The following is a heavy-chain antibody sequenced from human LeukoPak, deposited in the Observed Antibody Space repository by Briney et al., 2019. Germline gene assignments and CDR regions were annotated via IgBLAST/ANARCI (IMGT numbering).Heavy chain of an antibody. J-gene: IGHJ1*01. Sequence: GGSLRLSCAASGFTFSSYGMHWVRQAPGRGLEWVAVIWYDGSNKYYADSVKDRFTISRDNSKNTLYLQMNSLRAEDTAVYYCARGYNSGSTWNFQHWGQGTLVTVSS. V-gene: IGHV3-33*01. D-gene: IGHD1-26*01. CDR2: IWYDGSNK. CDR1: GFTFSSYG. CDR3: ARGYNSGSTWNFQH.